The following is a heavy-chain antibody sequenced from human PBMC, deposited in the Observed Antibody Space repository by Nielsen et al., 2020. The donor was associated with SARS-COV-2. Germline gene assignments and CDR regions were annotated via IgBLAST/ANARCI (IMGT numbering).Heavy chain of an antibody. Sequence: SVKVSCKPSGGSFNSYPVNWVRQAPGQGLEWMGTIIPFFGRPKYAQKFQGRVTMTEDSSTDTAYMELSNLRSEDTAVYYCASLPYDNSGLDFDSWGQGTLVAVSS. V-gene: IGHV1-69*13. CDR2: IIPFFGRP. CDR3: ASLPYDNSGLDFDS. D-gene: IGHD3-22*01. CDR1: GGSFNSYP. J-gene: IGHJ4*02.